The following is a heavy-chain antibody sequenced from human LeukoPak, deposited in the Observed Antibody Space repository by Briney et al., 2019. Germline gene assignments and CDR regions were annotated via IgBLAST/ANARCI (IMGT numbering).Heavy chain of an antibody. CDR1: GYTFTSYG. Sequence: ASVKVSCKASGYTFTSYGISWVRQAPGQRLEWMGWINAGNGNTKYSQKFQGRVTITRDTSASTAYMELSSLRSEDTAVYYCAREKYSREGSPDAFDIWGQGTMVTVSS. J-gene: IGHJ3*02. CDR3: AREKYSREGSPDAFDI. D-gene: IGHD6-6*01. V-gene: IGHV1-3*01. CDR2: INAGNGNT.